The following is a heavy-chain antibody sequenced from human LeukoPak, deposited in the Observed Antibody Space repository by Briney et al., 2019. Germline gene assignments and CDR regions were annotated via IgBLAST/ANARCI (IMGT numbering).Heavy chain of an antibody. V-gene: IGHV4-34*01. CDR3: ARGPSVSAFDI. CDR1: GGSFSGYY. CDR2: INHSGRT. D-gene: IGHD4-11*01. J-gene: IGHJ3*02. Sequence: SETLSLTCAVYGGSFSGYYWSWIRQPPGKGLEWMGEINHSGRTNHNPSLKSRVTISVDTSKNQFSLKLSYVTAADTAVYYCARGPSVSAFDIWGQGTMVTVSS.